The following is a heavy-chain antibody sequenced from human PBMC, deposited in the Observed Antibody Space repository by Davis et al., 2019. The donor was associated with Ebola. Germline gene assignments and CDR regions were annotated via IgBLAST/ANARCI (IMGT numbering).Heavy chain of an antibody. CDR1: GFTLSDYY. CDR2: IRSSDTTI. V-gene: IGHV3-11*01. J-gene: IGHJ6*02. Sequence: GGSLSLSCAASGFTLSDYYMSWIRQAPGKGLEWVSSIRSSDTTIYYSDPVKGRFTVSRDNAKNSLYLQMNSLRAEDTAVYYCARGGGWGGHGMDVWGQGTTVTVSS. CDR3: ARGGGWGGHGMDV. D-gene: IGHD3-10*01.